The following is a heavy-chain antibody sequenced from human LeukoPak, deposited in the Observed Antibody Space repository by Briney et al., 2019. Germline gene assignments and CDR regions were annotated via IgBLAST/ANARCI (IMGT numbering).Heavy chain of an antibody. CDR3: ARRITMVRGVRRSSNWFDP. D-gene: IGHD3-10*01. CDR2: INHSGST. V-gene: IGHV4-34*01. CDR1: GGSFSGYY. Sequence: PSETLSLTCAVYGGSFSGYYWSWIRQPPGKGLEWIGEINHSGSTNYNPSLKSRVTISVDTSKNQFSLKLSSVTAADTAVYYCARRITMVRGVRRSSNWFDPWGQGTLVTVSS. J-gene: IGHJ5*02.